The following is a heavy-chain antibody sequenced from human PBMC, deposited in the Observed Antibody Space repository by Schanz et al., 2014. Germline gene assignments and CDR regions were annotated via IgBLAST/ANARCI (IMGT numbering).Heavy chain of an antibody. D-gene: IGHD3-22*01. V-gene: IGHV1-69*04. CDR3: ATSGAGYCVSWDFDY. Sequence: QVQLVQSGAEAKKPGASVKVSCKASGYTFVSYSMHWVRQAPGQGLEWMGRIIPILGIANYAQKFQGRVTITPDKSTITAYMDVRSLRSEDTAVYYCATSGAGYCVSWDFDYWGQGTLVTVSS. J-gene: IGHJ4*02. CDR1: GYTFVSYS. CDR2: IIPILGIA.